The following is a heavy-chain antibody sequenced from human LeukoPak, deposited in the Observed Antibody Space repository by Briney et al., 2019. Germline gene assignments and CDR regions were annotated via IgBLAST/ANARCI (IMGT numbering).Heavy chain of an antibody. D-gene: IGHD6-19*01. Sequence: PGGSLRLSCAASGFTFSSYAMSWVRQAPGKGLEWVSSISTSSSYIYYADSVKGRFTISRDNSKNTLYLQMNSLRAEDTAVYYCARRSGIAVAGAFDYWGQGTLVTVSS. CDR3: ARRSGIAVAGAFDY. V-gene: IGHV3-21*04. CDR1: GFTFSSYA. CDR2: ISTSSSYI. J-gene: IGHJ4*02.